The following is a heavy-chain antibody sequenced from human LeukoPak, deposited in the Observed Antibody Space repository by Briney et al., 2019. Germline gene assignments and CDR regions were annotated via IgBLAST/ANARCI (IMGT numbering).Heavy chain of an antibody. CDR2: ISGSGGST. CDR1: GFTFSSYV. Sequence: GGSLRLSCAASGFTFSSYVMHWVRQAPGKGLEWVSAISGSGGSTYYADSMKGRFTISRDNSKNTLYLQMNSLRAEDTAVYYCAKEMYAAAAGTSPENWGQGTLVTVSS. J-gene: IGHJ4*02. V-gene: IGHV3-23*01. CDR3: AKEMYAAAAGTSPEN. D-gene: IGHD6-13*01.